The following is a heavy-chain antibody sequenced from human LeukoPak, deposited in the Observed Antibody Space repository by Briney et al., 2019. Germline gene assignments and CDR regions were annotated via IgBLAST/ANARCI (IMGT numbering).Heavy chain of an antibody. CDR3: AGPRYCSGGSCYLYYYYYMDV. V-gene: IGHV4-34*01. D-gene: IGHD2-15*01. CDR2: INHSGST. Sequence: SETLSLTCAVYGGSFSGYYWSWIRQPPGKGLEWIGEINHSGSTNYNPSLKSRVTISVDTSKNQFSLKLSSVTAADTAVYYCAGPRYCSGGSCYLYYYYYMDVWGKGTTVTVSS. J-gene: IGHJ6*03. CDR1: GGSFSGYY.